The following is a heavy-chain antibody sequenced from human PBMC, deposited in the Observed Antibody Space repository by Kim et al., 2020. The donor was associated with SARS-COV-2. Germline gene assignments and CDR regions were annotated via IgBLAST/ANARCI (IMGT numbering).Heavy chain of an antibody. CDR2: ISGSGGST. Sequence: GGSLRLSCAASGFTFSSYAMSWVRQAPGKGLEWVSAISGSGGSTYYADSVKGRFTISRDNSKNTLYLQMNSLRAEDTAVYYCAKDSLLWFGELEDDYWGQGTLVTVSS. J-gene: IGHJ4*02. CDR3: AKDSLLWFGELEDDY. D-gene: IGHD3-10*01. V-gene: IGHV3-23*01. CDR1: GFTFSSYA.